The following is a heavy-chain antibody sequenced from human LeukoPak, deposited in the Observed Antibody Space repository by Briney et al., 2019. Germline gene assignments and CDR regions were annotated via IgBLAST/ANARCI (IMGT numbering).Heavy chain of an antibody. V-gene: IGHV3-11*04. CDR3: ARKGLPHAFDI. CDR2: ISSGGITI. CDR1: GFTFSDYY. Sequence: GRSLRLSCAASGFTFSDYYMSWIRQAPGKELEWVSYISSGGITIYYADSVKGRFTISRDNAKNSLYLQMNSLRAEDTAVYYCARKGLPHAFDIWGQGTMVTVSS. D-gene: IGHD2-15*01. J-gene: IGHJ3*02.